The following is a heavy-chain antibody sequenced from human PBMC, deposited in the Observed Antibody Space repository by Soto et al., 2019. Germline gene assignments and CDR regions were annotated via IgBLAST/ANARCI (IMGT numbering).Heavy chain of an antibody. CDR2: ISSSSSYI. J-gene: IGHJ5*02. CDR3: VRASLDCSTSCYSVWFDP. D-gene: IGHD2-2*02. Sequence: LRLSCAASGFTFSSYSMNWVRQAPGKGLEWVSSISSSSSYIYYADSVKGRFTISRDNAKNSLYLQMNSLRAEDTAVYYCVRASLDCSTSCYSVWFDPWGQGTLVTVSS. CDR1: GFTFSSYS. V-gene: IGHV3-21*01.